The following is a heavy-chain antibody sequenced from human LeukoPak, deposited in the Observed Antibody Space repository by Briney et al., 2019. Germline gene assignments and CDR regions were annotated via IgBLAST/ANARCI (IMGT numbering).Heavy chain of an antibody. Sequence: GGSLRLSCAASGFTFSRYWMSWVRQAPGKGLEWVAVISYDGSNKYYADSVKGRFTISRDNSKNTLYLQMNSLRAEDTAVYYCAKDQTYSSSRRWYYYYYMDVWGKGTTVTVSS. CDR1: GFTFSRYW. V-gene: IGHV3-30*18. J-gene: IGHJ6*03. D-gene: IGHD6-13*01. CDR3: AKDQTYSSSRRWYYYYYMDV. CDR2: ISYDGSNK.